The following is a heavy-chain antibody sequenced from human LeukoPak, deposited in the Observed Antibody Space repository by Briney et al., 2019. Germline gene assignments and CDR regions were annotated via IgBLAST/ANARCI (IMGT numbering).Heavy chain of an antibody. Sequence: SETLSLTCTVSGGSISSYYWSWIRQPPEKGLEWIGYIYHSGSTDYNPSLKSRVTISVDTSKNQFSLKLSSVTAADTAVYYCARAPYSSSWRNWFDPWGQGTLVTVSS. J-gene: IGHJ5*02. CDR2: IYHSGST. CDR1: GGSISSYY. D-gene: IGHD6-13*01. V-gene: IGHV4-59*12. CDR3: ARAPYSSSWRNWFDP.